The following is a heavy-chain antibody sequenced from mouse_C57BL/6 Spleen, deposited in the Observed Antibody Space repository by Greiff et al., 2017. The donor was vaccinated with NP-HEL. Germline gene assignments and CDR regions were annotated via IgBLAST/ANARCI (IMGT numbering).Heavy chain of an antibody. D-gene: IGHD1-1*01. J-gene: IGHJ4*01. V-gene: IGHV1-55*01. Sequence: QVQLQQPGAELVKPGASVKMSCKASGYTFTSYWITWVKQRPGQGLEWIGDIYPGSGSTNYNEKFKSKATLTVDTSSSTAYMQLSSLTSDDSAVYYCARWTTDYAMDYWGQGTSVTVSS. CDR1: GYTFTSYW. CDR3: ARWTTDYAMDY. CDR2: IYPGSGST.